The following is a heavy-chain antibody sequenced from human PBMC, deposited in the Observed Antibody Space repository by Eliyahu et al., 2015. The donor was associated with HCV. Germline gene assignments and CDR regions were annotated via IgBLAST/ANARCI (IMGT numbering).Heavy chain of an antibody. J-gene: IGHJ3*02. CDR2: IVVGSGNT. V-gene: IGHV1-58*01. Sequence: GFTFTSSAVQWVRQARGQRLEWIGCIVVGSGNTNYAQKFQERVTITRDMSTSTAYMELSSLRSEDTAVYYCAADAGIAAAGTGGLDAFDIWGQGTMVTVSS. D-gene: IGHD6-13*01. CDR3: AADAGIAAAGTGGLDAFDI. CDR1: GFTFTSSA.